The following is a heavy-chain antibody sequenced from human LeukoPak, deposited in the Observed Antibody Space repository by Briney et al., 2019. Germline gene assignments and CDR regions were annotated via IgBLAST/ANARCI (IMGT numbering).Heavy chain of an antibody. J-gene: IGHJ6*02. D-gene: IGHD3-22*01. CDR3: ARDHYHDSSGFPSYYGMDV. Sequence: GGSLRLSCAASGFTFSSYWMSWVRQAPGKGLEWVANIKQDGSEKYYVDSVKGRFTISRDNAKNSLYLQMNSLRAEDTAVYYCARDHYHDSSGFPSYYGMDVWGQGTTVTVSS. CDR2: IKQDGSEK. V-gene: IGHV3-7*01. CDR1: GFTFSSYW.